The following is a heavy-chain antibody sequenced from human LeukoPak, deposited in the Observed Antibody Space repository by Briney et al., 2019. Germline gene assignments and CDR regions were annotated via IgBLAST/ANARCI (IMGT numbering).Heavy chain of an antibody. V-gene: IGHV3-30-3*01. D-gene: IGHD1-26*01. CDR3: ARETSDWYFDL. CDR2: ISYDGSNK. CDR1: GFSFSTYE. J-gene: IGHJ2*01. Sequence: GGSLRLSCAASGFSFSTYEMNWVRQAPGKGLEWVAVISYDGSNKYYADSVKGRFTFSRDNSKNTLYLQMNSLRAEDTAVYYCARETSDWYFDLWGRGTLVTVSS.